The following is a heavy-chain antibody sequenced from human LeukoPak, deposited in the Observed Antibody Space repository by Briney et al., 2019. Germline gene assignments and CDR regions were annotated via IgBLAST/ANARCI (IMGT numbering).Heavy chain of an antibody. Sequence: GGSLRLSCAASGCTFDDYAMHWVRQAPGKGLELVSLISGDGGSTYYADSVKGRFTISRDNSKNSLYLQMKSLRTEDTALYYCAKEVDRYYYYGMAVWGQGTTVTVSS. CDR1: GCTFDDYA. CDR3: AKEVDRYYYYGMAV. CDR2: ISGDGGST. V-gene: IGHV3-43*02. J-gene: IGHJ6*02.